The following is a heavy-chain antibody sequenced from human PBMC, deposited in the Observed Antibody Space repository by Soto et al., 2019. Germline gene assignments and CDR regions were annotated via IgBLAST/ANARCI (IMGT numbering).Heavy chain of an antibody. V-gene: IGHV3-21*04. Sequence: GGSLRLSXVVSGFTFNNYGINWVRQAPGRGLEWVSTVSKSDYTYYSDSVKGRFTISRDNAKNTVSLQMNTLRAEDTAVYYCAREDSIIIPAVSDFWGQGTLVTVSS. CDR3: AREDSIIIPAVSDF. CDR1: GFTFNNYG. J-gene: IGHJ4*02. CDR2: VSKSDYT. D-gene: IGHD2-2*01.